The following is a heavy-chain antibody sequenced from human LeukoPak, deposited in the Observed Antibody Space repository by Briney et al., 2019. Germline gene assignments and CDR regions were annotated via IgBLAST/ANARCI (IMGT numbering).Heavy chain of an antibody. Sequence: GGSLRLSCAATGFTFSNYWMSWFRQAPGKGLEWVANIKYDGREKQYVDSVKGRFTISRDNAKNSLFLQMNSLRAEDTAVYYCARYLNSGPEDFWGQGNLVTVSS. J-gene: IGHJ4*02. CDR1: GFTFSNYW. D-gene: IGHD1-26*01. CDR3: ARYLNSGPEDF. CDR2: IKYDGREK. V-gene: IGHV3-7*01.